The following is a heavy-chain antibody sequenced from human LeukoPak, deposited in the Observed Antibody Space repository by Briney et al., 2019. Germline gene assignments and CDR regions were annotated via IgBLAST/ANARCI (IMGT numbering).Heavy chain of an antibody. CDR3: ARVMTTTGQYYCDH. CDR2: IYHSGST. V-gene: IGHV4-30-2*01. D-gene: IGHD1-1*01. CDR1: GGSISSGGYH. Sequence: SSETLSLTCTVPGGSISSGGYHWSWIRQPPGKGLEWIGYIYHSGSTYYNPSLKSRVTISVDRSKNQFSLRLSSVTAADTAVYYCARVMTTTGQYYCDHWGQGTLVTVSS. J-gene: IGHJ4*02.